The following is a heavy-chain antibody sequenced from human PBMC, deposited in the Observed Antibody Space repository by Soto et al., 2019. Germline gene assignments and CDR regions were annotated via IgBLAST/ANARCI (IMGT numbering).Heavy chain of an antibody. Sequence: EVQLLESGGGLVQPGGSLRLSCAASGFTFSSYAMSWVRQAPGKGLEWVSAISGSGGGTYYADSVKGRFTISRDNSKNTLYLQMNSLRAEDTAVYYCAKGRTDYSGYVYGWGSFTGYGMDVWGQGTTVTVSS. D-gene: IGHD5-12*01. CDR3: AKGRTDYSGYVYGWGSFTGYGMDV. CDR2: ISGSGGGT. CDR1: GFTFSSYA. V-gene: IGHV3-23*01. J-gene: IGHJ6*02.